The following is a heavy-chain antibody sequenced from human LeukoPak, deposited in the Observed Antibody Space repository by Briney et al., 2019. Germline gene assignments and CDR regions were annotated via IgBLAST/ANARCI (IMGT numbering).Heavy chain of an antibody. D-gene: IGHD2-8*01. CDR1: GLTFSSYW. Sequence: GGSLRLSCAASGLTFSSYWMSWVRQAPGKGLERVANIKEDGSKIYYVDSVKGRFTISRDNARNSLYLQMDSLGAEDTAVYYCVRENNGAYWGQGTLVTVSS. CDR3: VRENNGAY. J-gene: IGHJ4*02. CDR2: IKEDGSKI. V-gene: IGHV3-7*01.